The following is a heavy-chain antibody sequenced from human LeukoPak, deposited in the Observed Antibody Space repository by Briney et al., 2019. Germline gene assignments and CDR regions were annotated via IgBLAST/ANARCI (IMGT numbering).Heavy chain of an antibody. Sequence: NPSQTLSLTCAVSGGSISSGGYSWSWIRQPPGKGLEWIGYIYHSGSTYYNPSLKSRVTMSVDTSKNQFSLKLTSVTAANTAVYYCARYYCSGTCYHFDYWGQGTLVTVSS. CDR2: IYHSGST. J-gene: IGHJ4*02. CDR3: ARYYCSGTCYHFDY. D-gene: IGHD2-2*01. V-gene: IGHV4-30-2*01. CDR1: GGSISSGGYS.